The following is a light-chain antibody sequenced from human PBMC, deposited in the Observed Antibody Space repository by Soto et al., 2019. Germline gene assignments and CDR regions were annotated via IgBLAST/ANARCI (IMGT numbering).Light chain of an antibody. Sequence: EIVMTQSPATLSVSPGERATLSCRASQSVSSNLAWNQQKPGQAPRLLIYGASTRATGIPARFSGSGSGTEFTLTISSLQSEDFAVYYCQQYNNWPPWTFGQGNKLEIK. V-gene: IGKV3-15*01. CDR3: QQYNNWPPWT. J-gene: IGKJ2*02. CDR1: QSVSSN. CDR2: GAS.